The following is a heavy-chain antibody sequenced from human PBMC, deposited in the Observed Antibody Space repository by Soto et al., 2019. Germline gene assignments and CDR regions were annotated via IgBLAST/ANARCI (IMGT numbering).Heavy chain of an antibody. V-gene: IGHV2-5*02. CDR3: AHSMPYSSGWYDLEFWWFDP. CDR2: IYWDDDK. J-gene: IGHJ5*02. Sequence: QITLKESGPTLVKPTQTLTLTCTFSGFSLSTSGVGVGWIRQPPGKALEWLALIYWDDDKRYSPSLKSRLPITKDTSKNQVVLTMTNMDPVDTATYYCAHSMPYSSGWYDLEFWWFDPWGQGTLVTVSS. D-gene: IGHD6-19*01. CDR1: GFSLSTSGVG.